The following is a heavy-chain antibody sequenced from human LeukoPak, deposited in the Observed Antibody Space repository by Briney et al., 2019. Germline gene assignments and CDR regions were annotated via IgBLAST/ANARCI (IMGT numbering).Heavy chain of an antibody. J-gene: IGHJ6*02. V-gene: IGHV3-11*01. CDR3: ARGRDTHGMDV. CDR2: ISSSGRTI. Sequence: GSLRLSCAASGFIFSDHYMSWIRQGPGKGLEWVSYISSSGRTIYYAGSVKGRFTISRDNAKNSLYLQMNSLRAEDTAVYYCARGRDTHGMDVWGQGTTVTVSS. CDR1: GFIFSDHY. D-gene: IGHD2-2*02.